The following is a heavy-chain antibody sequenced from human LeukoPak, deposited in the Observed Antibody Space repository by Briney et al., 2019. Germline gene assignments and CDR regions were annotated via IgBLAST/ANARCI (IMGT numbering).Heavy chain of an antibody. Sequence: GGFLRLSCAASGFTFSNYAMSWVRQAPGKGLEWVSVVSASGRSTYYADSVKGRFTISRDNSKNTLYLQMNSLRAEDTAVYYCAKEAESSVSWLDNWGPGNPFPVSS. V-gene: IGHV3-23*01. CDR1: GFTFSNYA. CDR3: AKEAESSVSWLDN. CDR2: VSASGRST. D-gene: IGHD3-22*01. J-gene: IGHJ4*02.